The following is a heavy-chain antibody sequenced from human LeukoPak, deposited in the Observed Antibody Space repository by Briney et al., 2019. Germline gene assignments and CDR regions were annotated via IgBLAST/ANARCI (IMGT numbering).Heavy chain of an antibody. CDR1: GGSFSGYY. J-gene: IGHJ3*02. CDR3: ARGDYYDSSGYYVSAFDI. D-gene: IGHD3-22*01. CDR2: INHSGST. V-gene: IGHV4-34*01. Sequence: SETLSLTCAVYGGSFSGYYWSWIRQPPGKGLEWIGEINHSGSTNDNPSLKSRVTISVDTSKNQFSLKLSSVTAADTAVYYCARGDYYDSSGYYVSAFDIWGQGTMVTVSS.